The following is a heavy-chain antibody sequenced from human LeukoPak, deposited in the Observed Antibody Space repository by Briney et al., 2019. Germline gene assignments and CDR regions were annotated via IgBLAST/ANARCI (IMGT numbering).Heavy chain of an antibody. CDR1: GFTFSSYA. D-gene: IGHD2-2*01. Sequence: GGSLRLSCAASGFTFSSYAMSWVRQAPGKGLEWVSAISGSGGSTYYADSVKGRFTISRDNSENTLYLQMNSLRAEDTAVYYCAKVRYCSSTSCYALSYFDYWGQGTLVTVSS. CDR3: AKVRYCSSTSCYALSYFDY. J-gene: IGHJ4*02. CDR2: ISGSGGST. V-gene: IGHV3-23*01.